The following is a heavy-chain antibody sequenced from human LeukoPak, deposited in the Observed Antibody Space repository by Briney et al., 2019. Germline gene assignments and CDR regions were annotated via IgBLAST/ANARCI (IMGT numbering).Heavy chain of an antibody. Sequence: SGGSLRLSCAASGFTFSDYALGWVRQAPGRGLEWVATLSGSGAGTYYSDSVQGRFTISRDNSKRTLFLQMNNLRAEDTAFYYCAKAELGVDTFFDYWGQGTLVTVSS. V-gene: IGHV3-23*01. D-gene: IGHD3-3*01. CDR2: LSGSGAGT. CDR1: GFTFSDYA. J-gene: IGHJ4*02. CDR3: AKAELGVDTFFDY.